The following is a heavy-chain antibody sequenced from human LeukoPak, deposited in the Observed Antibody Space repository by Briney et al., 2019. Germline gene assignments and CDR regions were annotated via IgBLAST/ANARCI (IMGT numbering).Heavy chain of an antibody. Sequence: TGGSLRLSCAASGFTFSSYAMHWVRQAPDKGLEWVAVISYDGSNEYYADSVKGRFTISRDNSKNTLYLQMNSLRAEDTAVYYCASRYSSSWYVLDYWGQGTLVTVSS. V-gene: IGHV3-30-3*01. CDR1: GFTFSSYA. CDR3: ASRYSSSWYVLDY. J-gene: IGHJ4*02. D-gene: IGHD6-13*01. CDR2: ISYDGSNE.